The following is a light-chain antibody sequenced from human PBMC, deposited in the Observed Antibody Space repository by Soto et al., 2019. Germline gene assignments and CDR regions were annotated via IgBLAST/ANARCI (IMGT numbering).Light chain of an antibody. J-gene: IGLJ1*01. V-gene: IGLV2-11*01. CDR3: CSDAGSYV. CDR1: SSDVNDYNY. CDR2: DVT. Sequence: QSVLTQPRSVSGSPGQSVTISCTGTSSDVNDYNYVSWYQHHPGKAPKLMIYDVTKRPSGVPDRFSGSKSGNTASLTISRLQAEDGADYFCCSDAGSYVFGTGTKLTVL.